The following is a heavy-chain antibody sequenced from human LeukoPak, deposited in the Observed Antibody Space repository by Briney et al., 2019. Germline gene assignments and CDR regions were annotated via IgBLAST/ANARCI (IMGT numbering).Heavy chain of an antibody. Sequence: GGSLRLSCAASGFTFSSYGMHWVRQAPGKGLEWVAFIRYDGSNKYYADSVKGRFTISRDNSKNTLYLQMNSLRAEDTAVYYCAKDKGYYDSSGYYERYFDLWGRGTLVTVSS. CDR2: IRYDGSNK. CDR1: GFTFSSYG. CDR3: AKDKGYYDSSGYYERYFDL. J-gene: IGHJ2*01. V-gene: IGHV3-30*02. D-gene: IGHD3-22*01.